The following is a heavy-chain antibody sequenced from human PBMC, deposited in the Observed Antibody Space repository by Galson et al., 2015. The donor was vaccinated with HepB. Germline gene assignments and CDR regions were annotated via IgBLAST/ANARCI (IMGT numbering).Heavy chain of an antibody. D-gene: IGHD2-2*01. V-gene: IGHV1-18*04. CDR1: GYTFTSYG. J-gene: IGHJ4*02. CDR2: ISAYSGNT. Sequence: SVKVSCKASGYTFTSYGISWVRQAPGQGLEWMGWISAYSGNTNYAQKFHGRVTMTTDTSTTTAYMELRSLRSDDSAVYYCARDEGILLVPAAFDYWGQGTLVTVSS. CDR3: ARDEGILLVPAAFDY.